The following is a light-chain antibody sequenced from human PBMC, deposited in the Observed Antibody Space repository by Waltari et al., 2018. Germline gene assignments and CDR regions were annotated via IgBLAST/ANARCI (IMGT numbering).Light chain of an antibody. J-gene: IGLJ2*01. CDR1: INDIGTFNI. Sequence: QSAPTQTVSVSGAPGQSINIYCIGNINDIGTFNIVSWYPQHPVNAPKLISYESKSPPSGYSHRFSGSKSGNTSSLTISDLHAEDEAVYFCSSYCITMTTVFGVGTKVAVL. CDR3: SSYCITMTTV. CDR2: ESK. V-gene: IGLV2-14*02.